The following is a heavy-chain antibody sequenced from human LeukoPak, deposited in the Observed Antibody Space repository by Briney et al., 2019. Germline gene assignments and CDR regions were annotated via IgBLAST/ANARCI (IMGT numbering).Heavy chain of an antibody. Sequence: MASETLSLTCSVSDRSINSYYWNWIRRGPGKGLEWSGYIYYNGNTNYSPSLTSRVTMSVHTSQNLFPLEVSSVAAADTGVYYCARGRSNYYGMDVWGQGTTVTVSS. CDR2: IYYNGNT. D-gene: IGHD1-26*01. CDR1: DRSINSYY. V-gene: IGHV4-59*01. CDR3: ARGRSNYYGMDV. J-gene: IGHJ6*02.